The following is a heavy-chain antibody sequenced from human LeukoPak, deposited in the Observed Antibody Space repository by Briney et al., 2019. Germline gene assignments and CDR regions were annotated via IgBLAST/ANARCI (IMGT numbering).Heavy chain of an antibody. CDR3: ARGLYYYDSSGYYYFDY. Sequence: SQTLSLTCAISGDSVSSNSAAWNWIRQSPSRGLEWLGRTYYRSKWYNDYAVSVKSRITINPGTSKNQFSLQLNSVTPEDTAVYYCARGLYYYDSSGYYYFDYWGQGTLVTVSS. CDR2: TYYRSKWYN. J-gene: IGHJ4*02. D-gene: IGHD3-22*01. V-gene: IGHV6-1*01. CDR1: GDSVSSNSAA.